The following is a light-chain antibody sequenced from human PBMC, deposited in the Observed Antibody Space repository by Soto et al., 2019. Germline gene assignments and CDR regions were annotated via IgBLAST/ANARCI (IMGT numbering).Light chain of an antibody. CDR3: SSYPSIRHYV. CDR2: DVS. V-gene: IGLV2-14*01. Sequence: QSVLTQPASVSGSPGQSITISCTGTSSDVGGYNYVSWYQQHPGKAPKLMIYDVSNRPSGVSNRFSGSKSGNTASLTISGLQAEDEADYYCSSYPSIRHYVFGTGTKSPS. J-gene: IGLJ1*01. CDR1: SSDVGGYNY.